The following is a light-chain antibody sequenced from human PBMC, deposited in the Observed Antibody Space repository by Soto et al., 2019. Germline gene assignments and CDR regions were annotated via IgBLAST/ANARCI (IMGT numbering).Light chain of an antibody. CDR1: QSVRNSY. J-gene: IGKJ1*01. Sequence: DIVLMQSPGTLSLSPGERATLSCRASQSVRNSYLAWYQQKPGQAPRLLIYGASSRATGIPDRFSGSGSGTDFTLTISRLEPEDFAVYYCQQYGSSSTFGQGTRWISN. CDR3: QQYGSSST. V-gene: IGKV3-20*01. CDR2: GAS.